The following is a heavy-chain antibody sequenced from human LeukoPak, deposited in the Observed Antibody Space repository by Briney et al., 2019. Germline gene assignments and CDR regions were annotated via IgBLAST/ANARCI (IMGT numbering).Heavy chain of an antibody. CDR3: ARGRAVAANNWFDP. CDR1: GFTFSSYS. J-gene: IGHJ5*02. CDR2: ISSSSSYI. V-gene: IGHV3-21*01. D-gene: IGHD6-19*01. Sequence: PEGSLRLSCAASGFTFSSYSMNWVRQAPGKGLEWVSSISSSSSYIYYADSVKGRFTISRDNAKNSLYLQMNSLRAEDTAVYYCARGRAVAANNWFDPWGQGTLVTVSS.